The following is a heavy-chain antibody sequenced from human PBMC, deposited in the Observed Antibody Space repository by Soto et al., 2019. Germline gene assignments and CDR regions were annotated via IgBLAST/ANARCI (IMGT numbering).Heavy chain of an antibody. CDR3: ARAPRLYDYVWGSYA. D-gene: IGHD3-16*01. CDR1: GFTFSSYA. Sequence: PGGSLRLSCAASGFTFSSYAMSWVRQAPGKGLEWVSYISSSGSTIYYADSVKGRFTISRDNAKNSLYLQMNSLRAEDTAVYYCARAPRLYDYVWGSYAWGQGTPVTVSS. J-gene: IGHJ5*02. V-gene: IGHV3-48*03. CDR2: ISSSGSTI.